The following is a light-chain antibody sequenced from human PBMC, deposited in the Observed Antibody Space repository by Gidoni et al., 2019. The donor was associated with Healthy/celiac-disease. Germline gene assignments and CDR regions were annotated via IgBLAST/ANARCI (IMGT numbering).Light chain of an antibody. V-gene: IGKV3-20*01. Sequence: EIVLTQSPGTLSLSPGERATLSCRASQSVSSSYLAWYQQKPGQAPRLLIYGASSRAPGIPDRFSGSGSGTDFTLTISRLEPEDFAVYYCQQYGSSPPLTFGQXTRLEIK. CDR1: QSVSSSY. CDR2: GAS. CDR3: QQYGSSPPLT. J-gene: IGKJ5*01.